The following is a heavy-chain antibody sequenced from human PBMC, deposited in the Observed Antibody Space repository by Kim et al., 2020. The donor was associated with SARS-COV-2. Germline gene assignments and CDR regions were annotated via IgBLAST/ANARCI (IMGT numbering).Heavy chain of an antibody. CDR3: ARNFDL. V-gene: IGHV3-74*01. Sequence: GGSLRLSCAASEFTFSNCWIHWVRQAPGKGLECVSRIKSDGSSAIYADSVKGRFTISRDSAKNTVYLQMNSLRVADTAIYYCARNFDLWGRGTLVTVSS. J-gene: IGHJ2*01. CDR1: EFTFSNCW. CDR2: IKSDGSSA.